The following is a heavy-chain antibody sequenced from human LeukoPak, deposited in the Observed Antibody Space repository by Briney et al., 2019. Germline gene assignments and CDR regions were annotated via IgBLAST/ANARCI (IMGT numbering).Heavy chain of an antibody. J-gene: IGHJ6*03. D-gene: IGHD2-15*01. CDR2: IQYDGSKK. V-gene: IGHV3-30*02. CDR1: GFTFSSYE. CDR3: AKNGDRGAYCSGGTCYPYYYYYMDV. Sequence: GGSLRLSCAASGFTFSSYEMNWVRQAPGKGLEWVTFIQYDGSKKYYADSVRGRFTISRDNSRNTLYLQMNSLRAEDTAIYYCAKNGDRGAYCSGGTCYPYYYYYMDVWGKGTTVTISS.